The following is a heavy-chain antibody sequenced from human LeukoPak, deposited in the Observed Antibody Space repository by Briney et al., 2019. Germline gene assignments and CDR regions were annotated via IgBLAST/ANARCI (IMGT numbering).Heavy chain of an antibody. CDR3: ARLSGSYPFDY. J-gene: IGHJ4*02. CDR1: GGSVSSVGNY. D-gene: IGHD1-26*01. V-gene: IGHV4-61*08. CDR2: IYYTGST. Sequence: PSETLSLTCTVSGGSVSSVGNYWSWIRQPPGEGLEWIGYIYYTGSTNYNPSLKSRVTISIDTSKKQFSLKLNSVTAADTAVYYCARLSGSYPFDYWGQGTLVTVSS.